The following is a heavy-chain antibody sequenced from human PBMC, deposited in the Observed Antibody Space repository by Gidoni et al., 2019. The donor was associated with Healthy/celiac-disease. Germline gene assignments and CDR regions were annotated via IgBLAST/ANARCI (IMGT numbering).Heavy chain of an antibody. CDR1: GFTFSSYG. D-gene: IGHD4-17*01. Sequence: QVQLVESGGGVVQPGRSLRLSCAASGFTFSSYGMHWVRQAPGKGLEWVAGIWYDGSNKYYADSVKGRFTISRDNSKNTLYQQMNSLRAEDTAVYYCARDRDTVTTYIYYYYGMDVWGQGTTVTVSS. CDR2: IWYDGSNK. J-gene: IGHJ6*02. V-gene: IGHV3-33*01. CDR3: ARDRDTVTTYIYYYYGMDV.